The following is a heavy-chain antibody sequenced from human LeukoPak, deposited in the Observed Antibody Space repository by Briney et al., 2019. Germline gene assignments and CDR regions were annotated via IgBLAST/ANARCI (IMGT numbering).Heavy chain of an antibody. CDR1: GFTFSSYW. Sequence: GGSLRLSCAASGFTFSSYWMSWVRQAPGKGLEWVSLIYSGGTTDYADSVKGRFTISRDISKKTLSLQMSSLRAEDTAVYYCAGGTDFWSGYSFDSWGQGTLVTVSS. CDR2: IYSGGTT. V-gene: IGHV3-53*01. J-gene: IGHJ4*02. D-gene: IGHD3-3*01. CDR3: AGGTDFWSGYSFDS.